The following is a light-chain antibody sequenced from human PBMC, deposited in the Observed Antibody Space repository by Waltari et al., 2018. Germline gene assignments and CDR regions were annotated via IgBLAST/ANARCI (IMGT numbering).Light chain of an antibody. CDR1: QTISGSL. V-gene: IGKV3-20*01. Sequence: SCRAHQTISGSLLTWYQQKPGQAPWLVIYGASIRATAIPDRFSGRGSGTDFTLTISRLEPEDFAVYYCQQYDGSSVTFGGGTKVEIK. CDR3: QQYDGSSVT. J-gene: IGKJ4*01. CDR2: GAS.